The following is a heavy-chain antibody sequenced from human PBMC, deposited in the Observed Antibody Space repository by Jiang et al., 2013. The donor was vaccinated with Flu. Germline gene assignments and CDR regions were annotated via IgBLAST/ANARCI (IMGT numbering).Heavy chain of an antibody. CDR3: ARDTVGNYYDSSGERFFDY. D-gene: IGHD3-22*01. CDR2: TYYRSKWYN. CDR1: GDSVSSNSAA. Sequence: QTLSLTCAISGDSVSSNSAAWNWIRQSPSRGLEWLGRTYYRSKWYNDYAVSVKSRITINPDTSKNQFSLQLNSVTPEDTAVYYCARDTVGNYYDSSGERFFDYWGQDPGHVSS. V-gene: IGHV6-1*01. J-gene: IGHJ4*02.